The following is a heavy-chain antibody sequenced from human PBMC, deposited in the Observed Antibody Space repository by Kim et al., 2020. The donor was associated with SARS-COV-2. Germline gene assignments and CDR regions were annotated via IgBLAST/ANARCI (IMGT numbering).Heavy chain of an antibody. CDR3: AKDHVVVAATYDAFDI. D-gene: IGHD2-15*01. Sequence: GKGRFTISRDKSKNTLYLQMNRLRAEDTAVYYCAKDHVVVAATYDAFDIWGQGTMVTVSS. V-gene: IGHV3-23*01. J-gene: IGHJ3*02.